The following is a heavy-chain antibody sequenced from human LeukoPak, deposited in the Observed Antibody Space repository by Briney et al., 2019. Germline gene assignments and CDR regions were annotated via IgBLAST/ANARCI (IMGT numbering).Heavy chain of an antibody. CDR3: ARHRAYSSSSPFDY. V-gene: IGHV4-59*11. D-gene: IGHD6-6*01. J-gene: IGHJ4*02. CDR1: GGSISTPY. CDR2: ISYSGNT. Sequence: SETLSLTCTVSGGSISTPYWSWIRQPPGKGLEWIGYISYSGNTDYNPSLKSRVTISIDTSKNQFSLNLSSVTAADTAVYYCARHRAYSSSSPFDYWGQGTLVTVSS.